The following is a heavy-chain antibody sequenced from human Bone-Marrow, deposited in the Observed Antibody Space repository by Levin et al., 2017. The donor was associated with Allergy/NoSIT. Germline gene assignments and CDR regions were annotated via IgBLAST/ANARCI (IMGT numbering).Heavy chain of an antibody. Sequence: GGSLRLSCAASGFTFSSYWMHWVRQAPGKGLVWVSRINSDGSSTSYADSVKGRFTISRDNAKNTLYLQMNSLRAEDTAVYYCARDRPLYYDFWSGYDSNFDYWGQGTLVTVSS. J-gene: IGHJ4*02. D-gene: IGHD3-3*01. CDR3: ARDRPLYYDFWSGYDSNFDY. CDR2: INSDGSST. V-gene: IGHV3-74*01. CDR1: GFTFSSYW.